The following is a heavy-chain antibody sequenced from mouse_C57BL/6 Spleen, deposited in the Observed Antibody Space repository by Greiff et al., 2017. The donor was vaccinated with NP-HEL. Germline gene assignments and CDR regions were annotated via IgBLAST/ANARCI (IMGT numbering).Heavy chain of an antibody. CDR2: IYPGSGNT. Sequence: QVQLKESGAELVRPGASVKLSCKASGYTFTDYYINWVKQRPGQGLEWIARIYPGSGNTYYNEKFKGKATLTAEKSSSTAYMQLSSLTSEDSAVYFCARSGYYSDYYAMDYWGQGTSVTVSS. V-gene: IGHV1-76*01. CDR1: GYTFTDYY. CDR3: ARSGYYSDYYAMDY. J-gene: IGHJ4*01. D-gene: IGHD2-12*01.